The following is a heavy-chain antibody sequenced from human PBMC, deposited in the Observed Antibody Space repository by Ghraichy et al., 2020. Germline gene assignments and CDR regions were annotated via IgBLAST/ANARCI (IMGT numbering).Heavy chain of an antibody. CDR3: ARPPRETTIAAAGKDPWYFDL. V-gene: IGHV4-59*08. J-gene: IGHJ2*01. CDR2: IYYSGST. D-gene: IGHD6-13*01. Sequence: SDTLSLTCTVSGGSISSYYWSWIRQPPGKGLEWIGYIYYSGSTDYNPSLKSRVTISVDTSKNQFSLRLSSVTAADTAVYYCARPPRETTIAAAGKDPWYFDLWGRGTLVTVSS. CDR1: GGSISSYY.